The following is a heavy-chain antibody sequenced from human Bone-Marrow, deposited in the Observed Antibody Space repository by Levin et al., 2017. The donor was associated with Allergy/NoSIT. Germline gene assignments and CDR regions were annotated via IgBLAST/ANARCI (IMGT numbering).Heavy chain of an antibody. D-gene: IGHD6-13*01. V-gene: IGHV3-48*01. J-gene: IGHJ2*01. CDR1: EFTFSDYH. CDR3: ARDVKRGSPRRYWYFDL. CDR2: ISRTGNTF. Sequence: LSLTCAASEFTFSDYHMNWVRLAPGKGLEWLAYISRTGNTFYYADSVKGRFAISRDNAENSVYLDMNSSRVEDTAVYYCARDVKRGSPRRYWYFDLWGRGTLVTVSS.